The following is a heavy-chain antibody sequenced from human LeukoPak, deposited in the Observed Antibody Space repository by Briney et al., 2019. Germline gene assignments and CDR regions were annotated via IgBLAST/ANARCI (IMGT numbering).Heavy chain of an antibody. D-gene: IGHD2-15*01. CDR3: AKTIRYCSGGSCYHLWYYYYGMDV. J-gene: IGHJ6*02. V-gene: IGHV3-30-3*02. CDR2: ISYDGSNK. CDR1: GFTFSSYA. Sequence: GGSLRLSCAASGFTFSSYAMHWVRQAPGKGLEWVAVISYDGSNKYYADSVKGRFTISRDNSKNTLYLQMNSLRAEDTAVYYCAKTIRYCSGGSCYHLWYYYYGMDVWGQGTTVTVSS.